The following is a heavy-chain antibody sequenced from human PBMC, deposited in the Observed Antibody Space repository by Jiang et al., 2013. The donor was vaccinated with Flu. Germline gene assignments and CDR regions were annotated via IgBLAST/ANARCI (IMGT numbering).Heavy chain of an antibody. CDR1: GGTFSSYA. CDR2: IIPIFGTA. V-gene: IGHV1-69*01. CDR3: ASCIPGSTSCYAVRGPRGYYYYGMDV. Sequence: SGAEVKKPGSSVKVSCKASGGTFSSYAISWVRQAPGQGLEWMGGIIPIFGTANYAQKFQGRVTITADESTSTAYMELSSLRSEDTAVYYCASCIPGSTSCYAVRGPRGYYYYGMDVWGQGTTVTVSS. D-gene: IGHD2-2*01. J-gene: IGHJ6*02.